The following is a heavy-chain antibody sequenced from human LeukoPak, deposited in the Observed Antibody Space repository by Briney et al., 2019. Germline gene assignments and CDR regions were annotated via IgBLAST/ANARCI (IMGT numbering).Heavy chain of an antibody. CDR2: IIPIFGTA. D-gene: IGHD1-14*01. CDR1: GGTFSSYA. J-gene: IGHJ4*02. V-gene: IGHV1-69*13. CDR3: ATRKDYYFDY. Sequence: ASVKVSCKASGGTFSSYAISWVRQAPGQGLEWMGGIIPIFGTANYAQKFQGRVTITADGSTSTAYMELSSLRSEDTAVYYCATRKDYYFDYWGQGTLVTVSS.